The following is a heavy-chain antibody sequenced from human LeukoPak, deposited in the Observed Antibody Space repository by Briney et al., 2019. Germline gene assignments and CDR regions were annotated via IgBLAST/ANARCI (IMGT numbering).Heavy chain of an antibody. V-gene: IGHV4-39*01. CDR1: GDSINNNNYY. J-gene: IGHJ3*02. Sequence: SETLSLTCTVSGDSINNNNYYWGWVRQPPGKGLEWIGNIYYNGRTYYSPSLKSRGTISVDTSNNQFSLRLSSVTAADTAVYYCARTPGDYDSSGYYAFDIWGQGTMVTVSS. D-gene: IGHD3-22*01. CDR2: IYYNGRT. CDR3: ARTPGDYDSSGYYAFDI.